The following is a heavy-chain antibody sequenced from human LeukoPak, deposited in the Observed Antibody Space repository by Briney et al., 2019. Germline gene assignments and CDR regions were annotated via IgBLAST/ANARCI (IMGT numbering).Heavy chain of an antibody. CDR1: GYIFTSYV. D-gene: IGHD3-22*01. J-gene: IGHJ4*02. Sequence: ASVKVSCKASGYIFTSYVLHWVRQAPGQGLEWMGWINTNTGNPTYAQGFTGRFVFSLDASVSTAYLQISSLKADDTAMYYCARGDYETHGYQTRWGQGTLVTVSS. CDR3: ARGDYETHGYQTR. V-gene: IGHV7-4-1*02. CDR2: INTNTGNP.